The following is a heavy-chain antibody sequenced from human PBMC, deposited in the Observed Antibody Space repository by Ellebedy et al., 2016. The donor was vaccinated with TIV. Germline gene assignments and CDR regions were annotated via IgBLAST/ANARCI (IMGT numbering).Heavy chain of an antibody. D-gene: IGHD3-22*01. Sequence: GESLKIPCATPGFIFSAYAISWVRQPPGKGLEWVSTISGRGESTFAADPVKGRFTISRDFSKRTVYRQMNSLRVEATAVYFCATRGHSIGWFADWGQGTLVTVSS. J-gene: IGHJ5*02. CDR2: ISGRGEST. V-gene: IGHV3-23*01. CDR1: GFIFSAYA. CDR3: ATRGHSIGWFAD.